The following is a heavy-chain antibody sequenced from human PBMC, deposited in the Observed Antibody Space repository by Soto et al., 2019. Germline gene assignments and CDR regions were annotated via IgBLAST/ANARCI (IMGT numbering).Heavy chain of an antibody. CDR1: GFTFSTYA. D-gene: IGHD5-12*01. CDR2: ISSSGSFR. Sequence: PGGSLRLSCAASGFTFSTYAMNWVRQAPGKGLEWVSSISSSGSFRYYADSVKGRFTISRDNAKNSLYLQMNSLRAQDTAVYYCARGAPGRDGYNLDFQHWGQGTLGTVS. J-gene: IGHJ1*01. V-gene: IGHV3-21*04. CDR3: ARGAPGRDGYNLDFQH.